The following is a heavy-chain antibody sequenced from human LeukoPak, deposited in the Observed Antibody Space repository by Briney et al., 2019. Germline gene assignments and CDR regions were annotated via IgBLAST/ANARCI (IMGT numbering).Heavy chain of an antibody. J-gene: IGHJ3*02. CDR2: FDPEDGET. CDR1: GYTFTGYY. V-gene: IGHV1-24*01. Sequence: ASVKVSCKASGYTFTGYYMHWVRQAPGKGLEWMGGFDPEDGETIYAQKFQGRVTMTEDTSTDTAYMELSSLRSEDTAVYYCATYSSSSDAFDIWGQGTMVTVSS. D-gene: IGHD6-6*01. CDR3: ATYSSSSDAFDI.